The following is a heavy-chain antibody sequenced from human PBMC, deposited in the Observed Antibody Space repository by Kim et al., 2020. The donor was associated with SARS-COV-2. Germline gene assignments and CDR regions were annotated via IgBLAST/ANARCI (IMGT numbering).Heavy chain of an antibody. D-gene: IGHD3-22*01. CDR3: ARYISATYYYDSKDLNAFDI. J-gene: IGHJ3*02. CDR2: IYYSGST. V-gene: IGHV4-59*08. Sequence: SETLSLTCTVSGGSIRSHFWSWIRQPPGKGLEWIGYIYYSGSTNYNPSLKSRVTISVDTSKNQFSLKLSSVTAADTAVYYCARYISATYYYDSKDLNAFDIWGHGTMVTVSS. CDR1: GGSIRSHF.